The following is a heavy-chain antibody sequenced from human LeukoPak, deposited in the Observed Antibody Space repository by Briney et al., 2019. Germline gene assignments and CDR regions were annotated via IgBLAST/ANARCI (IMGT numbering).Heavy chain of an antibody. CDR2: ISGSGGST. V-gene: IGHV3-23*01. Sequence: GGSLRLSCAASGFTFSSYSMNWVRQAPGKGLEWVSTISGSGGSTYYADSVKGRFTISRDNSKNTLYLQMNSLRAEDTAVYYCAKRTPRFLDSRWNRGEDFYRWGQGTLVTVSS. CDR3: AKRTPRFLDSRWNRGEDFYR. J-gene: IGHJ1*01. D-gene: IGHD1/OR15-1a*01. CDR1: GFTFSSYS.